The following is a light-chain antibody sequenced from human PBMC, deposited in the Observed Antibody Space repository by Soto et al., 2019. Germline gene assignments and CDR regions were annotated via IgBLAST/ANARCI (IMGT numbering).Light chain of an antibody. J-gene: IGKJ4*01. CDR1: QNVNNNF. CDR3: QQYCSLPLT. V-gene: IGKV3-20*01. CDR2: AAS. Sequence: EIVLTQSPGPLSLSPGERATLSCRASQNVNNNFLAWYQQKPGQAPRLLIYAASSRATGIPDRFSGSGSGTDFTLTIGRLEPEDFAVYHCQQYCSLPLTFGGGTKVEIK.